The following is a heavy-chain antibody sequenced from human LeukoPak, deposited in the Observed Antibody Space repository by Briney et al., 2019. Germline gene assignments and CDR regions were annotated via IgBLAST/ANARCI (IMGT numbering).Heavy chain of an antibody. CDR2: ISGSGGST. V-gene: IGHV3-23*01. D-gene: IGHD3-16*01. CDR3: AKGGLGNDYIDY. J-gene: IGHJ4*02. CDR1: GFTFSRHA. Sequence: PGGSLRLSCAASGFTFSRHAMSWVRQAPGKGLEWVSAISGSGGSTYYADSAKGRFTISRDNSMNTLYLQMNSLRAEDTAVYYCAKGGLGNDYIDYWGQGTLVTVSS.